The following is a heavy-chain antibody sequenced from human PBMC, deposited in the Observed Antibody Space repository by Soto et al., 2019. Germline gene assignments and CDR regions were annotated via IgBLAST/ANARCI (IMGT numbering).Heavy chain of an antibody. D-gene: IGHD3-22*01. CDR1: GFTFSSYA. V-gene: IGHV3-23*01. J-gene: IGHJ6*02. Sequence: EVQLLESGGGLVQPGGSLRLSCAASGFTFSSYAMSWVRQAPGKGLEWVSAISGSGGSTYDADSVKGRYTISRDNSKNKSSLQMNSLRAEDTDVYYCAKDLASGSGYFYTTGGYCYYYGMDVWGQGNTVTVSS. CDR2: ISGSGGST. CDR3: AKDLASGSGYFYTTGGYCYYYGMDV.